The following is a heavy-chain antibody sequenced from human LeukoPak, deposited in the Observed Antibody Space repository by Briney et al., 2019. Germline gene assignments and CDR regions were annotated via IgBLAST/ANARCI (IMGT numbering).Heavy chain of an antibody. CDR3: ARAGSL. Sequence: GGSLRLSCAASGFTFSTYAMTWVRQAPGKGLEWVSTISGSGGRSYYADSVKGRFAVSRDDSKNTLYLQMNSLRVEDTAVYYCARAGSLGGQGTLVTVSS. J-gene: IGHJ4*02. V-gene: IGHV3-23*01. CDR2: ISGSGGRS. CDR1: GFTFSTYA.